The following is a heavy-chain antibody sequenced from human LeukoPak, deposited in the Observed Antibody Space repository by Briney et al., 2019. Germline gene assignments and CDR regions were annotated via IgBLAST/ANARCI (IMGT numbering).Heavy chain of an antibody. D-gene: IGHD6-13*01. Sequence: SETLSITCTVSGGSLSNYYWTWIRQPPGKGLEWIGYIYYSGSPSYNPSLKSRVTIAVDTSKNQFSLNLSSVSATDTAIYYCARRRDSSSWNSPFDYWGQGTLVTVSS. CDR1: GGSLSNYY. CDR3: ARRRDSSSWNSPFDY. J-gene: IGHJ4*02. V-gene: IGHV4-59*08. CDR2: IYYSGSP.